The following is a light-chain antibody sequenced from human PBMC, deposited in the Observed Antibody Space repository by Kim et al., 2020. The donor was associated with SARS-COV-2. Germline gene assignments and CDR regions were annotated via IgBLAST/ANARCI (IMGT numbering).Light chain of an antibody. CDR2: GAS. Sequence: IVLTQSPGTLSLSPGERATLSCRASQSVSNSYLAWYQQKPGQAPRLLIYGASSRATGIPDRFSGSGSGTDFTLTISRLEPEDFAVYYCQQYGSSPLYTFGQGTKLEI. J-gene: IGKJ2*01. CDR3: QQYGSSPLYT. V-gene: IGKV3-20*01. CDR1: QSVSNSY.